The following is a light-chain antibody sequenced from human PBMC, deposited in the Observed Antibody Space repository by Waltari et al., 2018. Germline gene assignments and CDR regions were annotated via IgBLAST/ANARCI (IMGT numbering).Light chain of an antibody. J-gene: IGLJ2*01. V-gene: IGLV3-21*01. CDR2: YDD. Sequence: TQSPSVSVTAGQTASVSCGGYNIEKQHGHGYQQQPGQAPMLVITYDDDRPPGIPQRFSGSNSGNAAILTISRVEAGDEADYYCQVWDSDAGQPLFGGGTKLTV. CDR3: QVWDSDAGQPL. CDR1: NIEKQH.